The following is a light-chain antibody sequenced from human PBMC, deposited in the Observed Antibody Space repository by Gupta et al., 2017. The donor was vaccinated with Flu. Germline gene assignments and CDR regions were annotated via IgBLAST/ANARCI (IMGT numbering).Light chain of an antibody. J-gene: IGKJ2*01. V-gene: IGKV1-39*01. CDR1: QNSGSY. Sequence: DRVTITCRASQNSGSYLNWYQQKPGKAPKLLIYAASSLQSEVPSRFSGSGSGADFTLTISRVQPEDFATFYCQQSYSTPWYTFGQGTNLEI. CDR3: QQSYSTPWYT. CDR2: AAS.